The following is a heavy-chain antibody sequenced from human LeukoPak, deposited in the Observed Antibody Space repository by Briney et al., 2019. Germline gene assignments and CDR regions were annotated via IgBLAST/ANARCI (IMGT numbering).Heavy chain of an antibody. V-gene: IGHV4-39*07. CDR2: IYYSGST. CDR3: AREDSSGWSTWFDP. J-gene: IGHJ5*02. D-gene: IGHD6-19*01. CDR1: GGSITSSSHY. Sequence: SETLSLTCNVSGGSITSSSHYWGWIRQPPGKGLEWIGSIYYSGSTYYNPSLKSRVTISVDTSKNQFSLKLSSVTAADTAVYYCAREDSSGWSTWFDPWGQGTLVTVSS.